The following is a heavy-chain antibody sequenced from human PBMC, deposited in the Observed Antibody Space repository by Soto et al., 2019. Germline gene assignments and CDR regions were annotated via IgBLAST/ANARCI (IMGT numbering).Heavy chain of an antibody. CDR2: ISGSADST. J-gene: IGHJ6*02. V-gene: IGHV3-23*01. D-gene: IGHD2-8*01. CDR3: AKTRGAMIYAISVYGMDV. Sequence: EVQLLESGGGFIHPGGSLRLSCAASGFSFSSFGMNWVRQAPGKGLEWVSIISGSADSTFYADSVKGRFTISRDNSKSTLYLQINSLRAEDTAVYYCAKTRGAMIYAISVYGMDVWGQGTTVTVSS. CDR1: GFSFSSFG.